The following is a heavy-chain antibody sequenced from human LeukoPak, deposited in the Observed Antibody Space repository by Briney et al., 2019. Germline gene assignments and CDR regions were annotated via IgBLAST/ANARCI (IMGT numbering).Heavy chain of an antibody. D-gene: IGHD1-26*01. CDR3: ASFIEYYGMDV. J-gene: IGHJ6*02. Sequence: ASVKVSCKASGGTFTSYAISWVRQAPGQGLEWMGGIIPIFGTANYAQKFQGRVTITADESTSTAYMELSSLRSEDTAVYYCASFIEYYGMDVWGQGTTVTVSS. CDR2: IIPIFGTA. CDR1: GGTFTSYA. V-gene: IGHV1-69*13.